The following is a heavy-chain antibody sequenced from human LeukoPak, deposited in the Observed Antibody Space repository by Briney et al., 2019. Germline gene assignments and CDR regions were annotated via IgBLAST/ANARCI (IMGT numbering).Heavy chain of an antibody. D-gene: IGHD3-16*02. V-gene: IGHV4-4*07. Sequence: SETLSLTCTVSGDSISNYYWNWIRQPAGKRLEGIGRISTSGSPNYNLSLKSRITMSLDTSQNQFSLKLNSVTAADTAVYSCARSLFGGVVVYDYWGLGTLVTVSS. CDR3: ARSLFGGVVVYDY. CDR1: GDSISNYY. J-gene: IGHJ4*02. CDR2: ISTSGSP.